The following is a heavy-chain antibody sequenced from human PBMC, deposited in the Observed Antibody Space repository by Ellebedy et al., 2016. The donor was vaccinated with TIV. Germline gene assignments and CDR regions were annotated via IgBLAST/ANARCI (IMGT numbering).Heavy chain of an antibody. CDR1: GYTFTGYF. CDR2: INSSGGST. D-gene: IGHD1-14*01. CDR3: ARLSDRGEH. J-gene: IGHJ1*01. V-gene: IGHV1-46*01. Sequence: AASVKVSCKASGYTFTGYFLQWVRQAPGQGLEWMGIINSSGGSTRYTQKFQGRVTLTRDKSTSTVYMELTSLKSEDTAVYYCARLSDRGEHWGQGTLVTVSS.